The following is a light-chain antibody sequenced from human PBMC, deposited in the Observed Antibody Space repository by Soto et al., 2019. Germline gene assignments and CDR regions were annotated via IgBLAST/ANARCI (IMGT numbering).Light chain of an antibody. CDR3: CSYAVSSSAYV. Sequence: QSVLTQPASVSASPGQSITISCTGTSSDVGSYNVVSWYQQHPGKAPKLLIYEVSKRPSWVSDRFSGSKSGNTASLTISGLQAEYEDDYHCCSYAVSSSAYVFGTGTKATVL. V-gene: IGLV2-23*02. CDR2: EVS. CDR1: SSDVGSYNV. J-gene: IGLJ1*01.